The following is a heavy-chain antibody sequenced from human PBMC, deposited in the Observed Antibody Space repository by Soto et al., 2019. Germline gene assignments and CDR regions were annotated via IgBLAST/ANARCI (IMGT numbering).Heavy chain of an antibody. CDR2: INSDGSST. Sequence: EEQLVESGGGLVQPGGSLRLSCAASGFTLSSYWMYWVRQAPGKGLEWVSRINSDGSSTSYADSVKGRFTISRDSAKNTLYLQMNSLRAEDTAVYYCERDWRNWGMDVWGQGTTVTVSS. J-gene: IGHJ6*02. CDR1: GFTLSSYW. CDR3: ERDWRNWGMDV. V-gene: IGHV3-74*01.